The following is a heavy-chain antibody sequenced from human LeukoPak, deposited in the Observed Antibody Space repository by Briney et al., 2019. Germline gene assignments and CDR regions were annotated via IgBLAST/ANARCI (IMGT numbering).Heavy chain of an antibody. CDR3: ARGSYDYVWGSYRQTSNFAY. J-gene: IGHJ4*02. V-gene: IGHV4-59*01. D-gene: IGHD3-16*02. CDR1: GGSISNYY. Sequence: SETLSLTCIVSGGSISNYYWSWIRQPPGKGLEWIGYIYYTGDTNYNPSLKSRVTISLDTSKNQFSLRLRSVTAADTAVYYCARGSYDYVWGSYRQTSNFAYWGQGTLVTVFS. CDR2: IYYTGDT.